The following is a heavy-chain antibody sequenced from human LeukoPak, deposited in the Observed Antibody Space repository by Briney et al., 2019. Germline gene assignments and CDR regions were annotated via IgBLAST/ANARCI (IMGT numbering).Heavy chain of an antibody. J-gene: IGHJ4*02. V-gene: IGHV3-43D*03. CDR2: ISWDGGST. D-gene: IGHD3-16*02. CDR3: AKDQDSEEVIGDIDY. Sequence: PGGSLRLSCAASGFTFDDYAMHWVRQAPGKGLEWVSLISWDGGSTYYADSVKGRFTISRDNSKNSLYLQMNSLRAEDTAVYYCAKDQDSEEVIGDIDYWGQGTLVTVSS. CDR1: GFTFDDYA.